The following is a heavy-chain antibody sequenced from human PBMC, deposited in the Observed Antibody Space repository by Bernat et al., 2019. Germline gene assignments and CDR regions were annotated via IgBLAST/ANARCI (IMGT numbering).Heavy chain of an antibody. Sequence: QVQLVESGGGVVQPGRSLRLSCAASGFTFSSFGIHWVRQAPGKGLEWVAVIWYDGSNKYYADAVPGRFTISRDNSKNTMELQMDSLRDEDTSVYYCARLSSMRSIDDWGQGTLVTVSS. CDR2: IWYDGSNK. CDR1: GFTFSSFG. J-gene: IGHJ4*02. CDR3: ARLSSMRSIDD. V-gene: IGHV3-33*01. D-gene: IGHD6-13*01.